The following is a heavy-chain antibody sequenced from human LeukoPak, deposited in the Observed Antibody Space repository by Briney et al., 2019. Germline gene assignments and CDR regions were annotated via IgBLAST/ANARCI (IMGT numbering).Heavy chain of an antibody. CDR2: ITGSSSFI. Sequence: GGSLRLSCAASGFTFSTYSINWVRQAPGKGLEWVSSITGSSSFIYYADSVKGRFTVSRDNAKNSLHLQMNSLRAEDTAVYYCARNYDRSGYGYNWFDPWGQGTLVTVSS. CDR1: GFTFSTYS. J-gene: IGHJ5*02. CDR3: ARNYDRSGYGYNWFDP. D-gene: IGHD3-22*01. V-gene: IGHV3-21*01.